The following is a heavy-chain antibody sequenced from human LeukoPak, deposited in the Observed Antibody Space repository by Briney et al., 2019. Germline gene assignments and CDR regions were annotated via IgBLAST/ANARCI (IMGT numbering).Heavy chain of an antibody. Sequence: SQTLSLTCTVSGGSISSGSYYWSWIRQPAGKGLEWIGRIYTSGSTNYNPSLKSRVTISVDTSKNQFSLKLSSVTAADTAVYYCARDGYYYGSGSFDYWGQGTLVTVSS. CDR1: GGSISSGSYY. J-gene: IGHJ4*02. D-gene: IGHD3-10*01. CDR2: IYTSGST. CDR3: ARDGYYYGSGSFDY. V-gene: IGHV4-61*02.